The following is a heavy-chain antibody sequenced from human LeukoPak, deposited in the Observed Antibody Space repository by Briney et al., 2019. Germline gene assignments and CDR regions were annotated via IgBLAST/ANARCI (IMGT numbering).Heavy chain of an antibody. J-gene: IGHJ4*02. V-gene: IGHV1-69*06. CDR3: ARDFAYSSSYDFDY. D-gene: IGHD6-6*01. CDR1: GGTFSSYA. CDR2: IIPIFGTA. Sequence: AVKVSCKASGGTFSSYAISWVRQAPGQGLERMGGIIPIFGTANYAQKFQGRVTITADKSTSTAYMELSSLRSEDTAVYYCARDFAYSSSYDFDYWGQGTLVTVSS.